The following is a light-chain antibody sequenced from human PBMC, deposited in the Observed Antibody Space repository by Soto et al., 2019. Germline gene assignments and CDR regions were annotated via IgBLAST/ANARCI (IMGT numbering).Light chain of an antibody. CDR3: QQSYTTPIT. Sequence: DIQMTQSPSSLSASVGDRVTITCRASQSVSSSLHWYQQKPGKPPMLLMYGASTLQSGVPSRFGGSGSGTDFTLTISSLQAEDFATYYCQQSYTTPITFGQGTRLEIK. V-gene: IGKV1-39*01. CDR2: GAS. J-gene: IGKJ5*01. CDR1: QSVSSS.